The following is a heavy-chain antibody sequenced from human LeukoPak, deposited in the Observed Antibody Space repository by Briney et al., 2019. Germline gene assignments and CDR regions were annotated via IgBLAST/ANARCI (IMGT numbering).Heavy chain of an antibody. CDR1: GFTFGDYV. D-gene: IGHD3-16*01. Sequence: GGSLRLSCTASGFTFGDYVMSWVRQAPGKGLEWGGFIRSKAYGGTTEFAASVKGRFTISRDDSKSIAYLQMNSLKTEDTAVYYCARALRIDYWGHGTLVTVSS. CDR2: IRSKAYGGTT. J-gene: IGHJ4*01. V-gene: IGHV3-49*04. CDR3: ARALRIDY.